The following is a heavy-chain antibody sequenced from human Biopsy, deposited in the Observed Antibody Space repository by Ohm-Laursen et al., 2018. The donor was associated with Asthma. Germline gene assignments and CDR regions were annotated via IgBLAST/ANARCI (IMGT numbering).Heavy chain of an antibody. V-gene: IGHV3-30*01. D-gene: IGHD1-1*01. CDR3: VRDGTDDAFDI. CDR2: ISKDASTQ. Sequence: SLRLSCAAPGFSFSNFAIHWVRQAPGKGLEWVGVISKDASTQDYADSVKGRFTMARDNSKNTLDLQMNSLREEDTAVYYCVRDGTDDAFDIWGQGTVVSVSS. J-gene: IGHJ3*02. CDR1: GFSFSNFA.